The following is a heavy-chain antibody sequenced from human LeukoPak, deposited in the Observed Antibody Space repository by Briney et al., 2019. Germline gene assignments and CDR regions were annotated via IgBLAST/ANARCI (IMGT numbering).Heavy chain of an antibody. CDR1: GFTFSSYG. D-gene: IGHD5-24*01. V-gene: IGHV3-33*01. Sequence: GRSLRLSCAASGFTFSSYGMHWVRKAPGKGLEWVPVIWYDGSNKYYADSVKGRFTISRDNSKNTLYLQMNSLRAEDAAVYYCARPSWGYNGQFDYWGQGTLVTVSS. J-gene: IGHJ4*02. CDR3: ARPSWGYNGQFDY. CDR2: IWYDGSNK.